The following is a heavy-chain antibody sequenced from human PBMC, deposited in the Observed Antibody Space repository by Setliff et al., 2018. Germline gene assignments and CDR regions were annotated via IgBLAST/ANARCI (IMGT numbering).Heavy chain of an antibody. D-gene: IGHD4-4*01. J-gene: IGHJ4*02. CDR1: GFAFSTYA. Sequence: GGSLRLSCAASGFAFSTYAVSWVRQAPGKGLEWVSIFYDSRGDTYYADSVKGRFTVSKDNSKNTMYLQMNSLRDEDTAIYFCAKCTSWDSHYPYFDYWGQGTLVTVSS. CDR3: AKCTSWDSHYPYFDY. CDR2: FYDSRGDT. V-gene: IGHV3-23*03.